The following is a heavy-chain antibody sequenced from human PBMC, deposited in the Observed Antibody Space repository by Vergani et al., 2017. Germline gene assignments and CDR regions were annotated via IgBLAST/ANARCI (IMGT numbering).Heavy chain of an antibody. CDR2: INHSGST. CDR1: GGSISSSSYY. V-gene: IGHV4-39*01. D-gene: IGHD3-10*01. CDR3: ARSITMAGSHAFDI. J-gene: IGHJ3*02. Sequence: QLQLQESGPGLVKPSETLSLTCTVSGGSISSSSYYWGWIRQPPGKGLEWIGEINHSGSTNYNPSLKSRVTISVDTSKNKFSLKLSSVTAADTAVYYCARSITMAGSHAFDIWGQGTMVTVSS.